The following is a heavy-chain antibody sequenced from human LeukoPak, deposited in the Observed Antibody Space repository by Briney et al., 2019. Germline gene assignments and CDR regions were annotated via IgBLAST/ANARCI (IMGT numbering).Heavy chain of an antibody. CDR1: GGTFSSYA. D-gene: IGHD2-2*01. V-gene: IGHV1-69*13. CDR3: ASQSADQLPPNYYYYYYMDV. Sequence: GASVKVSCKASGGTFSSYAISWVRQAPGQGLEWMGGIIPIFGTANYAQKFQGRVTITADESTSTAYMELSSLRSEDTAVYYCASQSADQLPPNYYYYYYMDVWGKGTTVTVSS. CDR2: IIPIFGTA. J-gene: IGHJ6*03.